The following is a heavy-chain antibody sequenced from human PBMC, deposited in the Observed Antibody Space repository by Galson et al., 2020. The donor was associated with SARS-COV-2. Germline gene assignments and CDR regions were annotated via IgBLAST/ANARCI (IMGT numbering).Heavy chain of an antibody. D-gene: IGHD3-9*01. CDR3: ARDQYDDILTGYYIGVAAP. Sequence: ASVKVSCKASGYTFTSYGISWVRQAPGQGLEWMGWISAYNGNTNYAQKLQGRVTMTTDTSTSTAYMELRSLRSDDTAVYYCARDQYDDILTGYYIGVAAPWGQGTLVTVSS. CDR2: ISAYNGNT. V-gene: IGHV1-18*01. J-gene: IGHJ5*02. CDR1: GYTFTSYG.